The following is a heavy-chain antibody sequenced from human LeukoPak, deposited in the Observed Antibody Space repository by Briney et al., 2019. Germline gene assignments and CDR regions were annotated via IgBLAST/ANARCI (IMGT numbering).Heavy chain of an antibody. J-gene: IGHJ6*02. Sequence: SETLSLTCAVYGGSFSGYYWSWIRQPPGKGLEWIGEINHSGSTNYNPSLKSRVTISVDTSKNQFSLKLSSVTAADTAVYYCARGPGGDYGGKGSYYYYYGMDVWGQGTTVTVSS. CDR2: INHSGST. V-gene: IGHV4-34*01. D-gene: IGHD4-17*01. CDR1: GGSFSGYY. CDR3: ARGPGGDYGGKGSYYYYYGMDV.